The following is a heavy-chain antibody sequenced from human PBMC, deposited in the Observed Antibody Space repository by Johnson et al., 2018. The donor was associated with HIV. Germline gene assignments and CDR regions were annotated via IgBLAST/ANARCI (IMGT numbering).Heavy chain of an antibody. CDR2: IYSGGST. CDR3: ARDGMAATKANI. D-gene: IGHD1-14*01. V-gene: IGHV3-66*01. CDR1: GFTFSNAW. Sequence: VQLVESGGGLVKPGGSLRLSCAASGFTFSNAWMSWVRQAPGKGLEWVSVIYSGGSTYYADSVKGRFTISRDNSKNTLYLQMNSLRAEDTAVYYCARDGMAATKANIWGQGTMVTVSS. J-gene: IGHJ3*02.